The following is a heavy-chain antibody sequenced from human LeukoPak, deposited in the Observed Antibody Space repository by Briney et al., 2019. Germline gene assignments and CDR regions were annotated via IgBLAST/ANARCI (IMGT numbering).Heavy chain of an antibody. V-gene: IGHV3-7*03. CDR3: ARDFSLRAPYDFWSGQYGMDV. CDR1: GFTFSSYW. J-gene: IGHJ6*02. Sequence: GGSLRLSCAASGFTFSSYWMSWVRQAPGKGLEWVANIKQDGSEKYYVDSVEGRFTISRDNAKNSLYLQMNSLRAEDTAVYYCARDFSLRAPYDFWSGQYGMDVWGQGTTVTVSS. CDR2: IKQDGSEK. D-gene: IGHD3-3*01.